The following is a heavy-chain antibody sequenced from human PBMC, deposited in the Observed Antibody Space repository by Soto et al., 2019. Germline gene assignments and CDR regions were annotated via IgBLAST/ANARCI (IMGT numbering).Heavy chain of an antibody. CDR2: VFSDLNRK. Sequence: QVQLVQSGAGVAQPGTSLKLSCAASGFTFSDYVIHWVRQAPGKGLEWVAVVFSDLNRKLYAGSVRGRFTISRDNSKNTLHLQRNSLSAEDTAVYYCAKVIVGYVAPNLGLAEAYWGQGARVTVSS. CDR3: AKVIVGYVAPNLGLAEAY. CDR1: GFTFSDYV. D-gene: IGHD2-2*01. J-gene: IGHJ4*02. V-gene: IGHV3-30*18.